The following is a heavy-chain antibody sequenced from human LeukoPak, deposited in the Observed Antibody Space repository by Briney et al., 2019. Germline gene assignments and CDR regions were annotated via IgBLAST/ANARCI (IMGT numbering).Heavy chain of an antibody. D-gene: IGHD6-19*01. CDR3: AKSTYSSGWYAFDI. V-gene: IGHV3-23*01. Sequence: QAGGSLRLSCAASGFTFITYAMSWVRQAPGKGLEWVSAISGSGGSTYYADSVKGRFTISRDNSKNTLYLQTNSLRAEDTAVYFCAKSTYSSGWYAFDIWGQGTMVTVSS. CDR2: ISGSGGST. CDR1: GFTFITYA. J-gene: IGHJ3*02.